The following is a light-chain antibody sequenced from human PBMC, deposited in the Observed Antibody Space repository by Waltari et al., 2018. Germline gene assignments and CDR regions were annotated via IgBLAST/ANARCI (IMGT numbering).Light chain of an antibody. CDR3: QQYYSTPFS. CDR2: WAS. CDR1: QSVLYSSNNKNK. V-gene: IGKV4-1*01. J-gene: IGKJ3*01. Sequence: DIVMTQSPDSLAVSLGERATINCKSSQSVLYSSNNKNKLAWYQQKPGQPPKLLIYWASTRDSGVPDRFTGSGSGTDFTLTISSLQAEDVAVYYCQQYYSTPFSFGPGTKVDIK.